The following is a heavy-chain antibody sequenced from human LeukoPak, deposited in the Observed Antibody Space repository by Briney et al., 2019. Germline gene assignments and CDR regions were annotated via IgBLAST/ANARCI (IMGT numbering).Heavy chain of an antibody. J-gene: IGHJ4*02. CDR3: ARHVAGHAPVDY. CDR2: IYPSDSDT. D-gene: IGHD6-19*01. V-gene: IGHV5-51*01. Sequence: GESLKISCKGSGYSFTTYWIGWVRQMPGKGLEWMGIIYPSDSDTRYSPSFQGQVTTSADKSISTAYLQWSSLKVSDTAIYYCARHVAGHAPVDYWGQGTLVTVSS. CDR1: GYSFTTYW.